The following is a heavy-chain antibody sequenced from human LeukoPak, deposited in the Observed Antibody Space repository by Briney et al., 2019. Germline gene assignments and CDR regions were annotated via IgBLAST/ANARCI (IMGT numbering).Heavy chain of an antibody. CDR2: INPNSGGT. Sequence: GASVKVSCKASGYTFTGYYMHWVRQAPGQGLEWMGWINPNSGGTNYAQKFQGRVTMTRDTSISTAYMELSRLRSDDTAVYYCARVDTAMALRGYYYYYYMDVWGKGTTVTVSS. CDR1: GYTFTGYY. J-gene: IGHJ6*03. V-gene: IGHV1-2*02. CDR3: ARVDTAMALRGYYYYYYMDV. D-gene: IGHD5-18*01.